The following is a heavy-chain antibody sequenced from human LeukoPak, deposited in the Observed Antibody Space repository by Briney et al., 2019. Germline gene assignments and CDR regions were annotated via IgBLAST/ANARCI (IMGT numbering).Heavy chain of an antibody. J-gene: IGHJ4*02. V-gene: IGHV3-7*01. CDR1: GFTFSSYW. Sequence: GSLRLSCAASGFTFSSYWMSWVRQAPGKGLEWVANIKQDGSEKYYVDSVKGRFTISRDNAKNSLYLQMNSLRAEDTAVYYCARDPFAMVRGVINDYWGQGTLVTVSS. CDR3: ARDPFAMVRGVINDY. D-gene: IGHD3-10*01. CDR2: IKQDGSEK.